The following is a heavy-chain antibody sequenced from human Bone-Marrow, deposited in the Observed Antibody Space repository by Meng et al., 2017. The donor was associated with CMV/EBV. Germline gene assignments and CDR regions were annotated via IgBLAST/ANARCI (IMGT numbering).Heavy chain of an antibody. D-gene: IGHD2-2*02. Sequence: AASGFSFNRYTMNWVRQAPGKGLEWVAVISYDGSNKYYADSVKGRFTISRDNSKNTLYLQMNSLRAEDTAVYYCARDRPSLLYLAEYFQHWGQGTLVTVSS. J-gene: IGHJ1*01. CDR3: ARDRPSLLYLAEYFQH. CDR2: ISYDGSNK. V-gene: IGHV3-30*04. CDR1: GFSFNRYT.